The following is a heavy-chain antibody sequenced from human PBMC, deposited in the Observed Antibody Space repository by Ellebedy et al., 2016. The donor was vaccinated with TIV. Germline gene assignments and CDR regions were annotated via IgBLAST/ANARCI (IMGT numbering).Heavy chain of an antibody. V-gene: IGHV3-7*01. J-gene: IGHJ4*02. D-gene: IGHD3-10*01. CDR2: IKQDGSEK. CDR1: GFTFSSYW. CDR3: ARGPVQYYYGSGIYYFDY. Sequence: GGSLRLSXAASGFTFSSYWMSWVRQAPGKGLEWVANIKQDGSEKYYVDSVKGRFTISRDNAKNSLYLQMNRLRVEDTAVYYCARGPVQYYYGSGIYYFDYWGQGTLVTVSS.